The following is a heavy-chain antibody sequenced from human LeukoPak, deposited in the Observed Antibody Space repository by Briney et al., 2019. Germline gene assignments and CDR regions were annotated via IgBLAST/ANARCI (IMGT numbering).Heavy chain of an antibody. CDR2: IYTSGST. Sequence: SETLSLTCTVSGGSISSGSYYWSWIRQPAGKGLEWIGRIYTSGSTNYNPSLKSRVTISVDTSKNQFSLKLSSVTAADTAVYYCASRGMAARSYYFDHWGQGTLVTVSS. V-gene: IGHV4-61*02. J-gene: IGHJ4*02. D-gene: IGHD6-6*01. CDR1: GGSISSGSYY. CDR3: ASRGMAARSYYFDH.